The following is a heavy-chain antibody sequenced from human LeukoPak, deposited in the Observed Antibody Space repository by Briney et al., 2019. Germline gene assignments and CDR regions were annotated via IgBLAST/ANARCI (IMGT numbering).Heavy chain of an antibody. CDR3: ARVGRGDHTWGSYSFDY. CDR2: ISYSGGT. D-gene: IGHD3-16*01. J-gene: IGHJ4*02. V-gene: IGHV4-59*01. CDR1: GDSIRSYQ. Sequence: TSETLSLTCTVSGDSIRSYQWSWFRQPPGKGLEWIGYISYSGGTVYSPSLRSRVTISVDTSKSQFPLKLSSVTAADTAVYYCARVGRGDHTWGSYSFDYWGQGILVTVSS.